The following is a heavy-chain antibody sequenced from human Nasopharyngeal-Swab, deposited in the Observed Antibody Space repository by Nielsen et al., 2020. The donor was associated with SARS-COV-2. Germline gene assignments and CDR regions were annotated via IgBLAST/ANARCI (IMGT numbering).Heavy chain of an antibody. J-gene: IGHJ4*02. CDR1: GDSMSRFW. CDR3: ATDLDHFGGENRFDS. V-gene: IGHV4-4*08. Sequence: SETLSLTCIVSGDSMSRFWWSWIRQAPRKGLEWVGYISATGTTTYNPSLKSRATIFIDSSRRQFSLRLSSVTAADTAVYYCATDLDHFGGENRFDSWGQGTLVTVSS. D-gene: IGHD4-23*01. CDR2: ISATGTT.